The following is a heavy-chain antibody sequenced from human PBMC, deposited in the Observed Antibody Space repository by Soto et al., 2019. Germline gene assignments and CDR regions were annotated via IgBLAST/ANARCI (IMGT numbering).Heavy chain of an antibody. D-gene: IGHD3-3*01. CDR1: GGTISGYY. Sequence: SETLSLTXSVSGGTISGYYWSWIRQPAGKGLEWIGRIYSSGNTKYNPSLQSRVTMSLDTSNNQFSLRLTSVTAADTAVYYCARGQRFSDWFDPWGQGTLVTVSS. CDR3: ARGQRFSDWFDP. J-gene: IGHJ5*02. CDR2: IYSSGNT. V-gene: IGHV4-4*07.